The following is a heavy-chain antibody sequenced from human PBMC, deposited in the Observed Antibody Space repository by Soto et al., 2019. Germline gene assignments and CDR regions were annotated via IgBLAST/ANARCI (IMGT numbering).Heavy chain of an antibody. CDR1: GFTFSSYS. D-gene: IGHD2-21*02. Sequence: GGSLRLSCAASGFTFSSYSMNWVRQAPGKGLEWVSSISSSSSYIYYADSVKGRFTISRDNAKNSLYLQMNSLRAEDTAVYHCARGGFSVVVTAYYFDCWGQGTLVTVSS. J-gene: IGHJ4*02. CDR3: ARGGFSVVVTAYYFDC. V-gene: IGHV3-21*01. CDR2: ISSSSSYI.